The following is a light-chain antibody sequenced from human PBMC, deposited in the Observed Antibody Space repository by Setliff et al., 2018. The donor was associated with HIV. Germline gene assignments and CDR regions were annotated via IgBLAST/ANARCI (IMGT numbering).Light chain of an antibody. J-gene: IGLJ1*01. V-gene: IGLV2-14*03. Sequence: QSALAQPASVSGSPGQSITISCTGTSSDVGGYNYVSWYQHFPGRTPKLIIYDVRNRPPGVSSRFSGSKSGNTASLTISGLRAEDEADYYCSPYRSGNIGVFGGGTKVTVL. CDR3: SPYRSGNIGV. CDR1: SSDVGGYNY. CDR2: DVR.